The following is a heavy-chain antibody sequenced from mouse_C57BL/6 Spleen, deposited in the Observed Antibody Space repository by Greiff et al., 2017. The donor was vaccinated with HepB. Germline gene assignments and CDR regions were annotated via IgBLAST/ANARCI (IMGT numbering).Heavy chain of an antibody. CDR1: GYAFSSYW. V-gene: IGHV1-80*01. CDR2: IYPGDGDT. D-gene: IGHD2-5*01. CDR3: ARGGSNTAWFAY. J-gene: IGHJ3*01. Sequence: VKLMESGAELVKPGASVKISCKASGYAFSSYWMNWVKQRPGKGLEWIGQIYPGDGDTNYNGKFKGKATLTADKSSSTAYMQLSSLTSEDSAVYFCARGGSNTAWFAYWGQGTLVTVSA.